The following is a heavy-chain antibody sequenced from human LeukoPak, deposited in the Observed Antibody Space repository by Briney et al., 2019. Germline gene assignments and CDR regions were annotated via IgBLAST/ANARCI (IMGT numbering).Heavy chain of an antibody. CDR2: IGSNFETI. J-gene: IGHJ4*02. CDR1: GFAFSSYA. V-gene: IGHV3-48*01. Sequence: GGSLRLSCVASGFAFSSYAMNWVCQAPRKGLEWVSYIGSNFETIYADSVKGRFTISRDNAKNSLSLQMNSRRAEDTALYYCAKGSYGSGSYVDYWGQGTLITVSS. CDR3: AKGSYGSGSYVDY. D-gene: IGHD3-10*01.